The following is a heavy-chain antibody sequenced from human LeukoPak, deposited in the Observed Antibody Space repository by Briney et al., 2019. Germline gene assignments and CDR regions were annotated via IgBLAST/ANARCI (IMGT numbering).Heavy chain of an antibody. CDR1: GGSISSYY. Sequence: KPSETLSLTCTVSGGSISSYYWNWIRQPPGKGLEWIGYIYYSGSANYSPSLNSRVTISLDTSKNQFSLKLSFVAAADTAVYYCARQGVYYDSSGYSLDYWGQGSLVTVSS. D-gene: IGHD3-22*01. CDR3: ARQGVYYDSSGYSLDY. CDR2: IYYSGSA. J-gene: IGHJ4*02. V-gene: IGHV4-59*08.